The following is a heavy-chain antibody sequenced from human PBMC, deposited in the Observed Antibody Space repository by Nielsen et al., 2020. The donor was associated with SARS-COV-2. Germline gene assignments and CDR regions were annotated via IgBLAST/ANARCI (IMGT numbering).Heavy chain of an antibody. D-gene: IGHD6-19*01. CDR2: ISHDGSNK. CDR3: ARDGSGWYIGY. V-gene: IGHV3-30-3*01. J-gene: IGHJ4*02. Sequence: GESLKISCAASGFTFSSYAMHWVRQAPGKGLEWVAVISHDGSNKYYADSVKGRFTISRDNSKNTLYLQMNSLRAEDTAVYYCARDGSGWYIGYWGQGTLVTVSS. CDR1: GFTFSSYA.